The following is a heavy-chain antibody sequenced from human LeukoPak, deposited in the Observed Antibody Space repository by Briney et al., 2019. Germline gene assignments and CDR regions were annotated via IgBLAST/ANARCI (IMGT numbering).Heavy chain of an antibody. CDR3: ARDGRGSYD. CDR1: GFTLSSNY. CDR2: IYSGGST. D-gene: IGHD1-26*01. V-gene: IGHV3-66*02. J-gene: IGHJ4*02. Sequence: GGSLRLSCAASGFTLSSNYMSWVRQAPGKGLECVSVIYSGGSTYYADSVKGRFTISRDNSKNTLYLQMNSLRAEDTAVYYCARDGRGSYDWGQGTLVTVSS.